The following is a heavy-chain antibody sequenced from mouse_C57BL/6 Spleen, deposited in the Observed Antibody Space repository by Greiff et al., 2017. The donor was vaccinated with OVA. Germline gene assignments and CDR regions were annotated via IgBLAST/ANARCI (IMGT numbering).Heavy chain of an antibody. CDR2: IDPSDSYT. CDR3: ARGGYVDY. CDR1: GYTFTSYW. V-gene: IGHV1-69*01. D-gene: IGHD2-14*01. J-gene: IGHJ2*01. Sequence: QVQLQQPGAELVMPGASVKLSCKASGYTFTSYWMHWVKQRPGQGLEWIGEIDPSDSYTNYNQKFKGKSTLTVDKSSSPAYMQLSSRTSEDSAVYYCARGGYVDYWGQGTTLTVSS.